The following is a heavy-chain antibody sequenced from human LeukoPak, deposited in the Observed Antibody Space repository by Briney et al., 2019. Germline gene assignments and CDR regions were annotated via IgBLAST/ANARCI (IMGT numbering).Heavy chain of an antibody. Sequence: SETLSLTCAVSGGSISSGGYSWRWIRQPPGKGLEWIVYIYHSGSTYYNPSLKSRVIISVDRSKNQFSLKLSSVTAADTAVYYCARAAGYPYSSSWYVDYWGQGTLVTVSS. CDR1: GGSISSGGYS. CDR2: IYHSGST. J-gene: IGHJ4*02. V-gene: IGHV4-30-2*01. CDR3: ARAAGYPYSSSWYVDY. D-gene: IGHD6-13*01.